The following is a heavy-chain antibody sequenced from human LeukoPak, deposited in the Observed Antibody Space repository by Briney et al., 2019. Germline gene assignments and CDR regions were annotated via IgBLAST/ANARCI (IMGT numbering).Heavy chain of an antibody. CDR1: GGTFSSYA. J-gene: IGHJ5*02. V-gene: IGHV1-69*13. CDR3: ARDVDYGSGSYYNLRWFDP. CDR2: IIPIFGTA. D-gene: IGHD3-10*01. Sequence: SVKVSCKASGGTFSSYAISWVRQAPGQGLEWMGGIIPIFGTAYYAQKFQGRVTITADESTSTAYMELSSLRSEDTAVYYCARDVDYGSGSYYNLRWFDPWGQGTLVTVSS.